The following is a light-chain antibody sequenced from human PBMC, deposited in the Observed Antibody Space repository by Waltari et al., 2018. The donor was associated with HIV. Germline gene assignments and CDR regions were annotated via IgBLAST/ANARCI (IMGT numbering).Light chain of an antibody. V-gene: IGKV3-15*01. CDR2: GAS. Sequence: EVVMTQSPATLSVSPGERATLACRASQSVNSHLAWYQHKAGQAPRLLIYGASTRATGVPARFSGSGSGTEVTLTISSLQSEDVAVYYCQQYNHWPPYPFGQGTKLEIK. CDR1: QSVNSH. J-gene: IGKJ2*01. CDR3: QQYNHWPPYP.